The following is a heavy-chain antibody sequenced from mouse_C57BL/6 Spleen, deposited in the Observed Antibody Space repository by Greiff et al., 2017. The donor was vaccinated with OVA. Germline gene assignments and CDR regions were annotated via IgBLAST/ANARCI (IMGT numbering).Heavy chain of an antibody. Sequence: VQLKESGPGMVKPSQSLSLTCTVTGYSITSGYDWHWIRHFPGNKLEWMGYISYSGSTNYNPSLKSRISITHDTSKNHFFLKLNSVTTEDTATYYCARSDGYYDYFDYWGQGTTLTVSS. J-gene: IGHJ2*01. D-gene: IGHD2-3*01. CDR2: ISYSGST. CDR3: ARSDGYYDYFDY. CDR1: GYSITSGYD. V-gene: IGHV3-1*01.